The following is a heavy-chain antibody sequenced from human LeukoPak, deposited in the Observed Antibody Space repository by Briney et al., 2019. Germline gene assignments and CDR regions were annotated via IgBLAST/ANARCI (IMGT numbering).Heavy chain of an antibody. D-gene: IGHD2-15*01. CDR3: ARGLVVRVVAARGNWFDP. V-gene: IGHV4-34*01. CDR1: GGSFSGYY. J-gene: IGHJ5*02. CDR2: INHSGST. Sequence: SETLSLTCAVYGGSFSGYYWSWIRQPPGKGLEWVGEINHSGSTNYTPSLKRRVTISVDTSKIQFSLKLSSVTAADTAVYYCARGLVVRVVAARGNWFDPWGQGTLVTVSS.